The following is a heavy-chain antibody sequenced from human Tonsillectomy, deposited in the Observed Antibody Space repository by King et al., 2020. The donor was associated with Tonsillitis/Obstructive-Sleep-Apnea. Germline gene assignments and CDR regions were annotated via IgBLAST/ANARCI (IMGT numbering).Heavy chain of an antibody. V-gene: IGHV3-53*04. CDR3: ASGTTGVYYYYYMDV. CDR2: IYSGGST. CDR1: GFTVSSNY. Sequence: VQLVESGGGLVQPGGSLRLSCAASGFTVSSNYMSWVRQAPGKGLEWGSVIYSGGSTYYADSVKGRFTISRHNSKNTLYLQMNSLRAEDTAVYYCASGTTGVYYYYYMDVWGKGTTVTVSS. J-gene: IGHJ6*03. D-gene: IGHD2-8*01.